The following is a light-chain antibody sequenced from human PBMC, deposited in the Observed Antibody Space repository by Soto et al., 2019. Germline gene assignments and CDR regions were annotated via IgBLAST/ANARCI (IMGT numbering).Light chain of an antibody. J-gene: IGLJ2*01. CDR3: AAWDDSLNGPV. V-gene: IGLV1-44*01. CDR2: SNS. CDR1: SSNIGSNT. Sequence: QSALTQPPSASGTPGQRVTISCSGSSSNIGSNTVNWYQQFPGTAPKLLIYSNSRRPSGVPDRFSGSKSGTSASLAISGLQSEDEADYYCAAWDDSLNGPVFGGGTKLTVL.